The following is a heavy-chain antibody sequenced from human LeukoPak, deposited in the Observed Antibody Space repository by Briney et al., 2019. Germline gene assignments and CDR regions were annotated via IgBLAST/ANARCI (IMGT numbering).Heavy chain of an antibody. J-gene: IGHJ4*02. D-gene: IGHD6-13*01. CDR3: AKDRGSSWRYFDY. V-gene: IGHV3-33*06. CDR2: IWYDGSNK. CDR1: GFTFSSYV. Sequence: PGRSLRLSCAASGFTFSSYVMHWVRQAPGKGLEWVAVIWYDGSNKYYADSVKGRFTISRDNSKNTLYLQMNSLRAEDTAVYYCAKDRGSSWRYFDYWGQGTLVTVSS.